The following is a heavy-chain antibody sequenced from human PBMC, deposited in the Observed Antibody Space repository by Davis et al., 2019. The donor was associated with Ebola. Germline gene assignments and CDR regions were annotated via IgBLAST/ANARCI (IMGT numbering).Heavy chain of an antibody. J-gene: IGHJ4*02. Sequence: PGGSLRLSCAASGFTFSSYSMNWVRQAPGKGLEWVSYISSSSSTIYYADSVKGRFTISRDNAKNSLYLQMNSLRDEDTAVYYCARDYAKAIWSWYYFDYWGQGTLVTVSS. V-gene: IGHV3-48*02. CDR1: GFTFSSYS. CDR3: ARDYAKAIWSWYYFDY. D-gene: IGHD2-15*01. CDR2: ISSSSSTI.